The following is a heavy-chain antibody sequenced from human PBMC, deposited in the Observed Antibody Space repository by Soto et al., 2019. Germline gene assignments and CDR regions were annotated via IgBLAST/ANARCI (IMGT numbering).Heavy chain of an antibody. D-gene: IGHD1-26*01. V-gene: IGHV3-13*05. CDR3: ARAYLGRLPRRADYYYAMDV. J-gene: IGHJ6*02. CDR1: GFSFRDYD. Sequence: GGSLRLSCAASGFSFRDYDMHWVRQRKGKGLEWVSALGAARDPYYVGSVKGRFSVSRDNAQNSLFLQMNNLRVDDTAVYFCARAYLGRLPRRADYYYAMDVWGRGTTVTVSS. CDR2: LGAARDP.